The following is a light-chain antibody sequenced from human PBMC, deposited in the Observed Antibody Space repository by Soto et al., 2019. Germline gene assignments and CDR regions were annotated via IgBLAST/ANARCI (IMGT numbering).Light chain of an antibody. Sequence: QSVLTQPPSVSAAPGQKVTISCSGSSSNIGNNYVSWYQQLPGTAPKLLIYDDDKRPSGIPDRFSGSKSGTSATLGITGLQTDDEADYYCGTWDSSLSVSQIGGGTKLTVL. CDR1: SSNIGNNY. J-gene: IGLJ2*01. CDR2: DDD. V-gene: IGLV1-51*01. CDR3: GTWDSSLSVSQ.